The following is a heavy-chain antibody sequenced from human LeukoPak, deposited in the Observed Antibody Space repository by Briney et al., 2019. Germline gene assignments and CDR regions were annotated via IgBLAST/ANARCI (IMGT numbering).Heavy chain of an antibody. CDR3: AKYSSGSYDY. J-gene: IGHJ4*02. CDR2: INPNSGGT. V-gene: IGHV1-2*06. CDR1: GGTFSSYA. D-gene: IGHD6-19*01. Sequence: ASVKVSCKASGGTFSSYAISWVRQAPGQGLEWMGRINPNSGGTNYAQKFQGRVTMTRDTSISTAYMELSRLRSDDTAVYYCAKYSSGSYDYWGQGTLVTVSS.